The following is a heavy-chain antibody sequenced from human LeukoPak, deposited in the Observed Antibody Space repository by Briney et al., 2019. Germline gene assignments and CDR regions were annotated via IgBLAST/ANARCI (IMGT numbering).Heavy chain of an antibody. J-gene: IGHJ4*02. CDR3: ARSLRARSPFDY. V-gene: IGHV3-66*01. CDR1: GFTFSSYG. CDR2: IYAGGST. Sequence: GGSLRLSCAASGFTFSSYGMHWVRQAPGKGLEWVSVIYAGGSTYYADSVEGRFTISRDSSKNTLYLQMNSLRAEDTAVYYCARSLRARSPFDYWGQGTLVTVSS. D-gene: IGHD3-16*01.